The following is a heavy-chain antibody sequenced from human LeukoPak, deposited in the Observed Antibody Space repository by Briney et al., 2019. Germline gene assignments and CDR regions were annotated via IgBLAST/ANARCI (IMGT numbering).Heavy chain of an antibody. V-gene: IGHV3-48*03. J-gene: IGHJ4*02. CDR2: ITTSGNTI. CDR3: VRVRDGYNYDY. Sequence: PGGSLRLSCAASGFTFSSYAMSWVRQAPGKGLEWVSYITTSGNTIYQADSVKGRFTISRDNGKNSLYLQMNSLRAEDTAIYYCVRVRDGYNYDYWGQGTLVTVSS. CDR1: GFTFSSYA. D-gene: IGHD5-24*01.